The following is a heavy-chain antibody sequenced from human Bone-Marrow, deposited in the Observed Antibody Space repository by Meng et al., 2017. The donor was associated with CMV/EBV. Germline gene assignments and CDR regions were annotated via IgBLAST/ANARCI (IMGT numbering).Heavy chain of an antibody. CDR3: SSCTRVPGVIRPLYYYGMDV. CDR2: ISSSGSTI. Sequence: GGSLRLSCAASGFTFSDYYMSWIRQAPGKGLEWVSYISSSGSTIYYADSVKGRFTISRDNAKNSLYLQMNSLRAEDTAVYYVSSCTRVPGVIRPLYYYGMDVWGQGTKVTVSS. D-gene: IGHD3-10*01. CDR1: GFTFSDYY. J-gene: IGHJ6*01. V-gene: IGHV3-11*04.